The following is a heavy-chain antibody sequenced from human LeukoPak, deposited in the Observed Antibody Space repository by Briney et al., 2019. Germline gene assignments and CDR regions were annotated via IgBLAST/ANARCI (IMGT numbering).Heavy chain of an antibody. J-gene: IGHJ6*03. CDR1: GFTVSGNY. CDR2: INWNGSGA. CDR3: ARYLRKLYGRGGDYYFYMDV. Sequence: GGSLRLSCAVSGFTVSGNYMSWVRQAPGKGLEWVSGINWNGSGAGYADSVKGRFTISRDNAKNSLYLQMNSLKAEDTALFYCARYLRKLYGRGGDYYFYMDVWGKGTTVTVSS. D-gene: IGHD4-17*01. V-gene: IGHV3-20*04.